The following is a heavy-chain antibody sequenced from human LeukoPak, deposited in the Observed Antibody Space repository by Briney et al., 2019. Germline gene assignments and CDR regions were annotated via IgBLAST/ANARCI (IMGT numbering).Heavy chain of an antibody. CDR1: GGSISSTSYY. CDR2: VYYSGTT. Sequence: SETLSLTCNVSGGSISSTSYYWGWIRQPPGKGLEWIGSVYYSGTTYYNPSLKSRVTISLDTSKDQFSLKMSSVTAADTAVYHCVCGYYRRGDYWGQGTLVAVSS. CDR3: VCGYYRRGDY. D-gene: IGHD3-22*01. V-gene: IGHV4-39*07. J-gene: IGHJ4*02.